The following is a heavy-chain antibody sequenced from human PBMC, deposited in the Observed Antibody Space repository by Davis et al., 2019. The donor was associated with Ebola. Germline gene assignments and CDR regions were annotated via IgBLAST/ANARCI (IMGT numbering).Heavy chain of an antibody. CDR2: ICHRGNT. CDR1: GASISGGSYC. V-gene: IGHV4-31*03. J-gene: IGHJ6*03. Sequence: MPSETLSLTCSVSGASISGGSYCWSWVRQRPGKGLEWIADICHRGNTYYNPSLRSRVDISVDRSKNQFSLRLSSVTAADTAVYYCARVLSGYYYYYMDVWGKGTTVTVSS. CDR3: ARVLSGYYYYYMDV.